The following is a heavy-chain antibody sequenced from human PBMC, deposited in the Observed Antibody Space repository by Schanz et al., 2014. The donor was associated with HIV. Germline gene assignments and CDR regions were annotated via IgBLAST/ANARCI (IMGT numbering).Heavy chain of an antibody. CDR1: GYTFNNYG. CDR3: AIDYYKTRAGGAFDF. Sequence: QVQLVQSDGEVKKPGASVKVSCKTSGYTFNNYGISWLRQAPGQGLEWMAWISASSGDTQFAQMFQERVTMTTDTSTDVAYMELKNLRSDDTAVYFCAIDYYKTRAGGAFDFWGQGTLVVVSS. D-gene: IGHD3-10*01. CDR2: ISASSGDT. V-gene: IGHV1-18*01. J-gene: IGHJ3*01.